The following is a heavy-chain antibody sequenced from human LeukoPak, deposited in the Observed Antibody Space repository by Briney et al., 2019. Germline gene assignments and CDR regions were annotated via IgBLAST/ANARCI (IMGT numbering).Heavy chain of an antibody. CDR3: ARDGGTRLKYSFGYGDY. CDR1: GFTFNTYA. D-gene: IGHD3-22*01. J-gene: IGHJ4*02. V-gene: IGHV3-23*01. CDR2: ISGSGGST. Sequence: GGSLRLSCAASGFTFNTYAMSWVRQAPGKGLEWVSAISGSGGSTYYADSVKGRFTISRDNSKNTLYLQMNSLRAEDTAVYYCARDGGTRLKYSFGYGDYWGQGTLVTVSS.